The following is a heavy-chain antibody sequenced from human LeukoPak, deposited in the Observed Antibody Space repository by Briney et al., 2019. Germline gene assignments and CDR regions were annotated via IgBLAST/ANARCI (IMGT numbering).Heavy chain of an antibody. CDR1: GGSISSSSYY. CDR3: ARVGEGYSNYYFDY. CDR2: IYYSGST. Sequence: RPSETLSLTCTVSGGSISSSSYYWGWIRQPPGKGLEWIGSIYYSGSTYYNPSLKSRVTISVDTSKNQFSLKLSSVTAADTAVYYCARVGEGYSNYYFDYWGQGTLVTVSS. J-gene: IGHJ4*02. V-gene: IGHV4-39*07. D-gene: IGHD4-11*01.